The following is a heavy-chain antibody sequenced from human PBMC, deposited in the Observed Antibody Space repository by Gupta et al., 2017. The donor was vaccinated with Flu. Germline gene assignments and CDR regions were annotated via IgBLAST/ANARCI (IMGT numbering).Heavy chain of an antibody. CDR3: ARGYDSSGYYYGY. D-gene: IGHD3-22*01. J-gene: IGHJ4*02. CDR1: GGSFSGYY. V-gene: IGHV4-34*01. Sequence: QVPLQQWGAGLLKPSETLSLTCAVYGGSFSGYYWSWIRQPPGKGLEWIGEINHSGSTNYNPSLKSRVTISVDTSKNQFSLKLSSVTAADTAVYYCARGYDSSGYYYGYWGQGTLVTVSS. CDR2: INHSGST.